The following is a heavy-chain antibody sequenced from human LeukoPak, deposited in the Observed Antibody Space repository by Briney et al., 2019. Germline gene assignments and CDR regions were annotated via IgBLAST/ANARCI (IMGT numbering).Heavy chain of an antibody. CDR2: INHSGST. V-gene: IGHV4-34*01. J-gene: IGHJ5*02. Sequence: PSETLSLTCAVYGGSFSGYYWSWIRQPPGKGLEWIGEINHSGSTNYNPSLKSRVTISVDTSKSQFSLKLSSVTAADTAVYYCARGFAAAGPNWFDPWGQGTLVTVSS. D-gene: IGHD6-13*01. CDR1: GGSFSGYY. CDR3: ARGFAAAGPNWFDP.